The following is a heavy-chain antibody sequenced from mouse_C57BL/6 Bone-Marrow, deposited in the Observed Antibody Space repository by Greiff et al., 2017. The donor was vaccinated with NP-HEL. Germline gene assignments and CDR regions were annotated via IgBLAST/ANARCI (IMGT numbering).Heavy chain of an antibody. CDR2: IYPGDGDT. CDR1: GYAFSSSW. CDR3: ARSYYYGSFAY. V-gene: IGHV1-82*01. J-gene: IGHJ3*01. D-gene: IGHD1-1*01. Sequence: LQESGPELVKPGASVKISCKASGYAFSSSWMNWVKQRPGKGLEWIGRIYPGDGDTNYNGKFKGKATLTADKSSSTAYMQLSSLTSEDSAVYFCARSYYYGSFAYWGQGTLVTVSA.